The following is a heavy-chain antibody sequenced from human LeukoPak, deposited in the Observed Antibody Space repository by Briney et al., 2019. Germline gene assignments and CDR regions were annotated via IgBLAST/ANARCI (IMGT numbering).Heavy chain of an antibody. J-gene: IGHJ4*02. V-gene: IGHV3-30*18. CDR3: AKPYYGDFDY. CDR1: GFIFSSYG. D-gene: IGHD4-17*01. Sequence: GWSLRLSCAASGFIFSSYGMHWVRQAPGKGLEWVAVISYDGSNKYYADSVKGRFTISRDNSKNTLYLQMNSLRAEDTAVYYCAKPYYGDFDYWGQGTLVTVSS. CDR2: ISYDGSNK.